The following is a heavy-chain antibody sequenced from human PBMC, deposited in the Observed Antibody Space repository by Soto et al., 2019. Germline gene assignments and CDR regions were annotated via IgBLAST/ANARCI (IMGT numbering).Heavy chain of an antibody. Sequence: PSETLSLTCTVSGGSISSGGYCWSWIRQHPGKGLEWIGYIYYSGSTYYNPSLKSRVTISVDTSKNQFSLKLSSVTAADTAVYYCAGLSYYYDSSGQRSDAFDIWGQGTMVTVSS. V-gene: IGHV4-31*03. D-gene: IGHD3-22*01. CDR1: GGSISSGGYC. CDR3: AGLSYYYDSSGQRSDAFDI. J-gene: IGHJ3*02. CDR2: IYYSGST.